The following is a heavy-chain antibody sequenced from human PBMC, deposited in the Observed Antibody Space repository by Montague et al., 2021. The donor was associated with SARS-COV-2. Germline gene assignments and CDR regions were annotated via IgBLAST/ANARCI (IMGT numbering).Heavy chain of an antibody. Sequence: SLRLACAASGLTVNSNSMTWVRQAPGKGLEWVSVIYAGGGTDYADSVKGRFTVSRDNSKNTLYLQMNSLRVDDTALYYCASGLGYGDYGDYRGQGTLVTVSS. V-gene: IGHV3-53*01. D-gene: IGHD4-17*01. CDR1: GLTVNSNS. CDR2: IYAGGGT. CDR3: ASGLGYGDYGDY. J-gene: IGHJ4*02.